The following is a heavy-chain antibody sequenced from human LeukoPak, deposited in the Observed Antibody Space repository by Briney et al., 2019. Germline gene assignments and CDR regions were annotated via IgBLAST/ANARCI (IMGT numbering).Heavy chain of an antibody. J-gene: IGHJ4*02. CDR2: ISPGDSET. Sequence: GESLKISCKASGYTFASHLIGWVRQLPGQGLEWMGIISPGDSETRYSPSFQGQVTISVDRSISSAYLQWSSLQASDTAMYYCARGETYRTASCYSTFYYWGQGTLVTVSS. V-gene: IGHV5-51*01. D-gene: IGHD2-2*01. CDR1: GYTFASHL. CDR3: ARGETYRTASCYSTFYY.